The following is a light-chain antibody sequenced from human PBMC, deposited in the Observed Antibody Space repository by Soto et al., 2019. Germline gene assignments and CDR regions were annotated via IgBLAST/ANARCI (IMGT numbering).Light chain of an antibody. V-gene: IGKV3-20*01. CDR3: QQYGSSPPT. J-gene: IGKJ1*01. CDR1: QSVSSNY. CDR2: GAS. Sequence: EIVLTQSPGTLSLSPGERATLSCRASQSVSSNYLAWYQRKPGQAPRLLIYGASSRAIDIPNRFSGSGSGTDFTLTITRLEPEDFAVDYCQQYGSSPPTFGQGTKVEI.